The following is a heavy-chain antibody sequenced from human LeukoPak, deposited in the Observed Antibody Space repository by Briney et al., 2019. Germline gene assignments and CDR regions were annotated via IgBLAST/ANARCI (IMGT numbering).Heavy chain of an antibody. CDR3: AREVTGTSGSFDY. J-gene: IGHJ4*02. D-gene: IGHD6-19*01. Sequence: SETLSLTCTVSGGSVRSYYWTWMRQPPGKELEWLGYIYYTGTTNYNPSLKSRLTISVDTPKDHFSLKLSSVTAADTAVYYCAREVTGTSGSFDYWGQGALVTVSS. V-gene: IGHV4-59*02. CDR2: IYYTGTT. CDR1: GGSVRSYY.